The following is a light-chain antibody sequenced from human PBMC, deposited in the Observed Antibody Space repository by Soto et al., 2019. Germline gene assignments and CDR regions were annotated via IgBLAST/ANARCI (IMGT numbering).Light chain of an antibody. CDR3: QQYGSSPWT. Sequence: EVAFTKSPCTLSLSTGASATLSCSASQTIANNYLTWYQQKPGQAPRVLIYDASTRATGIPDRFSGSGSGTDFTLTISRLEPEDSAVYYCQQYGSSPWTFGQGTKVDIK. J-gene: IGKJ1*01. CDR2: DAS. CDR1: QTIANNY. V-gene: IGKV3-20*01.